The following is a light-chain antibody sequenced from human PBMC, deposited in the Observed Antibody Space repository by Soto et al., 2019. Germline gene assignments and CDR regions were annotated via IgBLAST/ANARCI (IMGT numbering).Light chain of an antibody. V-gene: IGKV3D-20*02. CDR3: QQRSNWIT. CDR1: QTVSSTY. J-gene: IGKJ5*01. CDR2: GAS. Sequence: EIVLTQPPGTLSWSPGERATLSCRASQTVSSTYLAWYQQTPGHAPRLLIYGASSRATGIPDRFSGSGSGTFFPLTISSIDPEFFAVYYCQQRSNWITFGQGTRLEIK.